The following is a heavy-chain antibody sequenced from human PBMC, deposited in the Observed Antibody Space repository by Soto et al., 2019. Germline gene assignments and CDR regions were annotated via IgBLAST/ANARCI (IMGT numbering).Heavy chain of an antibody. D-gene: IGHD3-22*01. J-gene: IGHJ4*02. CDR2: INSDGSST. Sequence: EVQLVESGGGLVQPGGSLRLSCAASGFTFSSYWMHWVRQAPGKGLVWVSRINSDGSSTSYAESVKGRFTNSRDNAKNTLYLQMDGLRAEDTAVYYCASLGSSGWSYWGQGTLVTVSS. CDR3: ASLGSSGWSY. V-gene: IGHV3-74*01. CDR1: GFTFSSYW.